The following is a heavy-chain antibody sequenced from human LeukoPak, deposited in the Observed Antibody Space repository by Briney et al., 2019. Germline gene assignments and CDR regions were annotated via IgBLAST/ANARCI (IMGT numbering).Heavy chain of an antibody. V-gene: IGHV4-59*01. CDR1: GGSISRYY. J-gene: IGHJ5*02. CDR2: IYYSGST. CDR3: ARDKYRIVGASSWFDP. Sequence: SETLSLTCTVSGGSISRYYWSWIRQPPGKGLEWIGYIYYSGSTNYNPSLKSRVTISVDTSKNQFSLKLSSVTAADTAVYYCARDKYRIVGASSWFDPWGQGTLVTVSS. D-gene: IGHD1-26*01.